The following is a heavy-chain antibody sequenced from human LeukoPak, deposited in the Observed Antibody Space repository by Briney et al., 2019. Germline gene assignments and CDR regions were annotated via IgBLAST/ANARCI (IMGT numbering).Heavy chain of an antibody. CDR1: GGSFSGYY. V-gene: IGHV4-34*01. Sequence: SETLSLTCAGYGGSFSGYYWSWIRQPPGKGLEWIGEINHSGSTNYNPSLKSRVTISVDTSKNQFSLKLSSVTAADTAVYYCARGLRYSSGWYLVSDYWGQGTLVTVSS. J-gene: IGHJ4*02. CDR3: ARGLRYSSGWYLVSDY. CDR2: INHSGST. D-gene: IGHD6-19*01.